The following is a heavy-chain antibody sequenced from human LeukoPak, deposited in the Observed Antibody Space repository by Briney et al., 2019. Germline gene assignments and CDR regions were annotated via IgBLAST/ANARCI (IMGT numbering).Heavy chain of an antibody. V-gene: IGHV4-59*01. CDR3: ARGFGVGAFDI. J-gene: IGHJ3*02. Sequence: PSETLSLTCTVSGGSISPYYWSWIRQPPGKGLEWIGYIYYSGSTNYNPSLKSRVTISVDASKNQFSLRLSSVTAADTAVYYCARGFGVGAFDIWGQGTMVTVSS. CDR1: GGSISPYY. D-gene: IGHD3-16*01. CDR2: IYYSGST.